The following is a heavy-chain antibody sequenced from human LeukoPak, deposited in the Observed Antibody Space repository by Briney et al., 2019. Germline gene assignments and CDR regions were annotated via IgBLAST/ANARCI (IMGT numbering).Heavy chain of an antibody. CDR2: ISSSSSTI. D-gene: IGHD1-26*01. Sequence: GGSLRLSCAASGFTFSSYSMNWVRQAPGKGLEWVSYISSSSSTIYYADSVKGRFTISRDNAKNSLYLQMNSLRAEDTAVYYCARGVGREPTYYYMDVWGKGTTVTVSS. V-gene: IGHV3-48*01. CDR3: ARGVGREPTYYYMDV. J-gene: IGHJ6*03. CDR1: GFTFSSYS.